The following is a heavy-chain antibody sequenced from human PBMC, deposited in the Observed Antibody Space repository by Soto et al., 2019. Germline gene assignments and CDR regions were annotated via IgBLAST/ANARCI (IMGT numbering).Heavy chain of an antibody. CDR1: GYSFTSYW. V-gene: IGHV5-51*01. CDR3: ARRFLNGRFLEGPRDDAFDI. D-gene: IGHD3-3*01. CDR2: IYPGDSDT. Sequence: PGESLKISCKGSGYSFTSYWIGWVRQMPGKGLEWMGIIYPGDSDTRYSPSFQGQVTISADKSISTAYLQWSSLKASDTAMYYCARRFLNGRFLEGPRDDAFDIWGQGTMVTVSS. J-gene: IGHJ3*02.